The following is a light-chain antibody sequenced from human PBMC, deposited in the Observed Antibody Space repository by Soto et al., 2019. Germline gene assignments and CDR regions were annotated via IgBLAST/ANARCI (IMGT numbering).Light chain of an antibody. V-gene: IGKV1-39*01. CDR2: ASS. J-gene: IGKJ2*01. CDR3: QQSFSTFRMYT. Sequence: DIQMTQSPSSLSASVGDRVTITCRASQTISNYVNWYKEKPGKAPKLLIYASSSLQSGVPSRFSGSGFGTDFALTISSLQPEDFATYYCQQSFSTFRMYTFGQGTKLETK. CDR1: QTISNY.